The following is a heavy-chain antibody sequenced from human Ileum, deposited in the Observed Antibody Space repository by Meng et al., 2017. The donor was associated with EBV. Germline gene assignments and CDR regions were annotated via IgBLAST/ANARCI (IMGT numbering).Heavy chain of an antibody. CDR1: GGSIRSSNW. CDR3: ARDPTGGEDHQRV. V-gene: IGHV4-4*02. J-gene: IGHJ4*02. D-gene: IGHD1-14*01. CDR2: IYHSGIT. Sequence: VRPQVPGPGLVKPSGTLSLTCAVSGGSIRSSNWWSWVRQPPGKGLEWIGKIYHSGITIYNPSLKSRVTMSVDNSKNQFSLKLNSMTAADTAVYYCARDPTGGEDHQRVWGQGTLVTVSS.